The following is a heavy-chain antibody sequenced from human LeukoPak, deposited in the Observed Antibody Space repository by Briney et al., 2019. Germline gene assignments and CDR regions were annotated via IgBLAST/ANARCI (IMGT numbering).Heavy chain of an antibody. CDR1: GGSISSGSYY. V-gene: IGHV4-61*02. Sequence: SQTLSLTCTVSGGSISSGSYYWSWIRQPAGKGLEWIGRIYTSGSTNYNPSLKSRVTISVDTSKNQFSLKLSSVTAANTAVYYCARVTTGGYYNCWGQGTLVTVSS. CDR2: IYTSGST. CDR3: ARVTTGGYYNC. J-gene: IGHJ4*02. D-gene: IGHD3-22*01.